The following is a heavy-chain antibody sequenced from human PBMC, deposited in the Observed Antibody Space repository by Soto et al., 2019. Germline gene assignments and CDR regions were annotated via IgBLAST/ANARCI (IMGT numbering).Heavy chain of an antibody. CDR1: GFTFRSYA. J-gene: IGHJ4*02. D-gene: IGHD4-4*01. V-gene: IGHV3-30-3*01. Sequence: QVQLVESGGGVVQPGRSLRLSCAASGFTFRSYAMHWVRQAPGKGLEWVAVISYDGSNKYYADSVKGRFTISRDNSKNTLYLQMNSLRAEDTAVYYCARDGGATVTEAFDYWGQGTLVTVSS. CDR3: ARDGGATVTEAFDY. CDR2: ISYDGSNK.